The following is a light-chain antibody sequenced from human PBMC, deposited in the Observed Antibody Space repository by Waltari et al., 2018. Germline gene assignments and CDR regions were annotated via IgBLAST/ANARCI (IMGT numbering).Light chain of an antibody. CDR1: QSVSSY. CDR2: DAS. Sequence: EIVLTQSPATLSLSHGERATLPCRSSQSVSSYLAWYQQKVGQAPRLLIYDASNRATGIPARFSGSGSGTDFTFTISSLEPEDFAVYYCLQRSSWPWTFGQGTKVKIK. J-gene: IGKJ1*01. CDR3: LQRSSWPWT. V-gene: IGKV3-11*01.